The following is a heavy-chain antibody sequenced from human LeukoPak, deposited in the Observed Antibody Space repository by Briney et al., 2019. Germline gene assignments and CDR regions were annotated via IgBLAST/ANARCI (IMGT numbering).Heavy chain of an antibody. D-gene: IGHD6-19*01. J-gene: IGHJ4*02. Sequence: ASVKVSFKASGYTFTGYYMHWVRQAPGQGLEWMGWMSPDSGGTSYAQKFQGRVTMTRDTSISTAYMELSRLTSDDTAVYYCARAHDRQWLEGHYFDYWGQGTLVTVSA. CDR3: ARAHDRQWLEGHYFDY. CDR1: GYTFTGYY. V-gene: IGHV1-2*02. CDR2: MSPDSGGT.